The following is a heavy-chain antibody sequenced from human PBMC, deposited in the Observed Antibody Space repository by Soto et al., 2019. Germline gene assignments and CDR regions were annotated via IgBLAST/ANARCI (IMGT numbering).Heavy chain of an antibody. D-gene: IGHD3-10*01. V-gene: IGHV3-30*03. CDR1: GFTFSSYG. CDR2: ISYDGSNK. J-gene: IGHJ6*02. CDR3: ARTSERGYYYYGMDV. Sequence: PGGSLRLSCAASGFTFSSYGMHWVRQAPGKGLEWVAVISYDGSNKYYADSVKGRFTISRDNSKNTLYLQMNSLRAEDTAVYYCARTSERGYYYYGMDVWGQGTTVTVSS.